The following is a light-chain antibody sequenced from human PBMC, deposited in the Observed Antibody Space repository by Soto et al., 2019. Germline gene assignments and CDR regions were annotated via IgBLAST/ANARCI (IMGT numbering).Light chain of an antibody. CDR3: QQCYSTPST. J-gene: IGKJ4*01. V-gene: IGKV1-39*01. CDR1: QSISSY. Sequence: DISMTQSPSSLSASAGDRVSITCRASQSISSYLNWYQQKPGKAPKLLIYAASSLQSGVPSRFSGSGSGTDFTLTISSLQPEDFATYYCQQCYSTPSTFGGGTKVDIK. CDR2: AAS.